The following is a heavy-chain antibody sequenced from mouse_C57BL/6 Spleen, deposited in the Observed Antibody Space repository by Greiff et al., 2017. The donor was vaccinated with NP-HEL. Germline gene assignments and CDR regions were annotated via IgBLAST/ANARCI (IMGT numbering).Heavy chain of an antibody. CDR2: IDPSDSYT. CDR3: ARGSRYFGY. CDR1: GYTFTSYW. D-gene: IGHD1-1*02. V-gene: IGHV1-69*01. Sequence: QVQLQQPGAELVMPGASVKLSCKASGYTFTSYWMHWVKQRPGQGLEWIGEIDPSDSYTNYTQKFKGKSTLTVDKSSSTAYMQLSSLTSEDSAVYYGARGSRYFGYWGQGTTLTVSS. J-gene: IGHJ2*01.